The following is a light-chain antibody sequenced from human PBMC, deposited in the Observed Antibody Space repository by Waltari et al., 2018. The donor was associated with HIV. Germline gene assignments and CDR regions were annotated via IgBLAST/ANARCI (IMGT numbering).Light chain of an antibody. CDR2: KDS. CDR1: ALPKKY. J-gene: IGLJ3*02. Sequence: SYELTQPPSVSVSPGQTARIPCPGDALPKKYAYWYQQKPGQAPVLMIYKDSARPSGIPERFSASSSGTTVTLTISGVQAEDEADYYCQSADSSNTWVFGGGTKLTVL. V-gene: IGLV3-25*03. CDR3: QSADSSNTWV.